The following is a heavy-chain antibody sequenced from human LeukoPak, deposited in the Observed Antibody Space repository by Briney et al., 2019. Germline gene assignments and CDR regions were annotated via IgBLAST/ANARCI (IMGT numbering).Heavy chain of an antibody. D-gene: IGHD3-22*01. J-gene: IGHJ3*02. Sequence: KPSETLSLTCTVSGYSISSGYYRGWIRQPPGKGLEWIGSIYHSGSTYYNPSLKSRVTISVDTSKNQFSLKLSSVTAADTAVYYCAREGITMIKAPVAFDIWGQGTMVTVSS. CDR1: GYSISSGYY. CDR2: IYHSGST. V-gene: IGHV4-38-2*02. CDR3: AREGITMIKAPVAFDI.